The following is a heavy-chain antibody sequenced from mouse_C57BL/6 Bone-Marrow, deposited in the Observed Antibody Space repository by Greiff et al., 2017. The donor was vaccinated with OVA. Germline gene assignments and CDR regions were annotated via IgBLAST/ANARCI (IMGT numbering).Heavy chain of an antibody. CDR1: GYTFTSYW. Sequence: QVQLQQPGAELVRPGSSVKLSCTASGYTFTSYWMDWVKQRPGQGLEWIGNIYTSDSETHYNQKFKDKATLTVDKSSSTAYMQSSSLTSEDSAVYYCARGDADYFDYWGQGTTLTVSS. CDR3: ARGDADYFDY. J-gene: IGHJ2*01. CDR2: IYTSDSET. D-gene: IGHD3-3*01. V-gene: IGHV1-61*01.